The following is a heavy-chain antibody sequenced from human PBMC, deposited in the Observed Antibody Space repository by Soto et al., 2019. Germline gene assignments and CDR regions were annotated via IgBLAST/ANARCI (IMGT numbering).Heavy chain of an antibody. V-gene: IGHV1-18*01. CDR1: GYIFVNYG. J-gene: IGHJ6*02. CDR2: NSPYSGNT. CDR3: AMVDNYVTPTPQDV. Sequence: QVQLVQSGDEVRKPGSSVKVSCKASGYIFVNYGIAWVRQAPGQGLEWTGWNSPYSGNTHFASKVTGRVTMHTYTXXSTAYKDLGSLTSDDTAVYYCAMVDNYVTPTPQDVWGQGTTVTVSS. D-gene: IGHD3-16*01.